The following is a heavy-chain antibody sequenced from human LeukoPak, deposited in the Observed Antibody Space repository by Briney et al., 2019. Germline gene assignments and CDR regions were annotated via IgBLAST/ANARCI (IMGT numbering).Heavy chain of an antibody. J-gene: IGHJ6*02. V-gene: IGHV3-7*03. CDR2: INHNGNVN. CDR3: ARGGGLDV. D-gene: IGHD3-16*01. CDR1: GFTFSSYW. Sequence: RRSLRLSCAASGFTFSSYWMNWARQAPGKGLEWVASINHNGNVNYYVDSVKGRFTISRDNAKNSLYLQMSNLRAEDTAVYFCARGGGLDVWGQGATVTVSS.